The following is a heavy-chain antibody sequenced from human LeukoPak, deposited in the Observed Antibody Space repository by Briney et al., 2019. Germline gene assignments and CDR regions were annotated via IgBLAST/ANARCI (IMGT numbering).Heavy chain of an antibody. CDR2: IADSGTTM. D-gene: IGHD6-13*01. V-gene: IGHV3-11*01. J-gene: IGHJ5*02. CDR3: ARVGSNWYWLDP. Sequence: NSGGSLRLSCAASGFTFRDYYMNWIRQAPGKGLEWISYIADSGTTMYYADSVKGRFTISRDNAKNSLYLQMNSLRVEDTAMYYCARVGSNWYWLDPWGQGTLVSVSS. CDR1: GFTFRDYY.